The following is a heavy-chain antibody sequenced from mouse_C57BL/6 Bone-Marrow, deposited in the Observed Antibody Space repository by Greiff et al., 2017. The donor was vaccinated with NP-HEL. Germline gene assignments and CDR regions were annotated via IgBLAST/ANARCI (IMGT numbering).Heavy chain of an antibody. CDR2: IYWDDDK. J-gene: IGHJ1*03. CDR3: ARREIYYGSSYCYWYFDV. CDR1: GFSLSTSGMG. V-gene: IGHV8-12*01. D-gene: IGHD1-1*01. Sequence: QVQLKESGPGILQSSQTLSLTCSFSGFSLSTSGMGVSWIRQPSGKGLEWLAHIYWDDDKRYNPSLKSRLTISKDTSRNQVFLKITSVDTADTATYYCARREIYYGSSYCYWYFDVWGTGTTVTVSS.